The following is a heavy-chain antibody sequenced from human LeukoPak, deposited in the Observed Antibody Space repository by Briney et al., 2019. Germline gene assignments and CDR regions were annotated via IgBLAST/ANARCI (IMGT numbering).Heavy chain of an antibody. CDR3: AKLELLWFGELLGYMDV. CDR2: ISGSGGST. V-gene: IGHV3-23*01. J-gene: IGHJ6*03. CDR1: GFTFSSYA. Sequence: GGSLRLSCAASGFTFSSYAISWVRQAPGKGLEWVSAISGSGGSTYYADSVKGRFTISRDNSKNTLYLQMNSLRAEDTAVYYCAKLELLWFGELLGYMDVWGKGTTVTVSS. D-gene: IGHD3-10*01.